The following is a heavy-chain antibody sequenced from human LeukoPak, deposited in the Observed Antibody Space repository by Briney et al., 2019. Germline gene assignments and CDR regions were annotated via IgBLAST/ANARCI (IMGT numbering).Heavy chain of an antibody. J-gene: IGHJ4*02. V-gene: IGHV1-18*01. CDR2: ISAYNGKT. D-gene: IGHD2-2*01. CDR1: GYTFTSYG. CDR3: ARDFGDIVVVPAIDY. Sequence: ASVKVSCKASGYTFTSYGISWVRQAPGEGREGMGWISAYNGKTNYEQKLQGRVTMNTDTSPSTAYMQLRSLRSDDTAVYYCARDFGDIVVVPAIDYWGQGTLVTVSS.